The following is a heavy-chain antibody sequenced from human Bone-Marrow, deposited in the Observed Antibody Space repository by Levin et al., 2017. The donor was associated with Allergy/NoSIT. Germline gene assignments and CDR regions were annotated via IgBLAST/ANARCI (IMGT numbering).Heavy chain of an antibody. CDR2: IDTDGSIT. D-gene: IGHD3-10*01. CDR1: ELTFSNFW. J-gene: IGHJ4*02. V-gene: IGHV3-74*01. CDR3: ARDVAGPWGV. Sequence: GGSLRLSCVASELTFSNFWMHWVRQVPGKGLMWVSRIDTDGSITSYADSVKGRFTISRDNAKNTLYLQMNSLRAEDSAVDYCARDVAGPWGVWGQGTLVTVSS.